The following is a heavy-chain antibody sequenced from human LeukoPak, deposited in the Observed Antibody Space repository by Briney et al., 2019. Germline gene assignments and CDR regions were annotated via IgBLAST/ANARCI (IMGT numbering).Heavy chain of an antibody. CDR2: IKQDGSEK. CDR3: ARDDPYYYDSSGYYPTVSPDY. D-gene: IGHD3-22*01. Sequence: GGSLRLSCAASGFTFSSYWMSWVRQAPGKGLEWVANIKQDGSEKYYVDSVKGRFTISRDNAKNSLYLQMNSLRAEDTAVYYCARDDPYYYDSSGYYPTVSPDYWGQGTLVTVSS. J-gene: IGHJ4*02. V-gene: IGHV3-7*01. CDR1: GFTFSSYW.